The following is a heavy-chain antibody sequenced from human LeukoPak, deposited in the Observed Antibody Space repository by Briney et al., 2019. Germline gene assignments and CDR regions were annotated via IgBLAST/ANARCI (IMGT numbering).Heavy chain of an antibody. CDR2: IYYSGST. CDR3: ARLELNYDFWSGYYDY. V-gene: IGHV4-39*01. Sequence: SETLSLTCTVSGGSISSSSYYWGWIRQPPGKGLEWIGSIYYSGSTYYNPSLKSRVTISVDTSKNQFSLKLSSVTAADTAVYYCARLELNYDFWSGYYDYWGQGTLVTVSS. CDR1: GGSISSSSYY. D-gene: IGHD3-3*01. J-gene: IGHJ4*02.